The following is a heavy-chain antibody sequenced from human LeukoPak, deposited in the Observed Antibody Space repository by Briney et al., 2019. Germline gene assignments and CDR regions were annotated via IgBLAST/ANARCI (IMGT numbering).Heavy chain of an antibody. V-gene: IGHV3-23*01. J-gene: IGHJ4*02. CDR3: AKRIAAAGTDDY. CDR1: GFTFNNYV. CDR2: ISGSADST. D-gene: IGHD6-13*01. Sequence: GGSLRLSCAASGFTFNNYVMSWVRQAPGKGLEWVSGISGSADSTYYADSVKGRFTISRDNSKNTLYLQMNSLRAEDTAVYYCAKRIAAAGTDDYWGQGTLVTVSS.